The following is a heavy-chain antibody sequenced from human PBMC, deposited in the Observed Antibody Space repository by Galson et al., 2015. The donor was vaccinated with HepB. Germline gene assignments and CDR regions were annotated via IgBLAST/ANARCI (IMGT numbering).Heavy chain of an antibody. D-gene: IGHD6-19*01. CDR2: INSIRTT. CDR1: GFAFSPYS. V-gene: IGHV3-48*02. CDR3: ARSVEGHFDY. J-gene: IGHJ4*02. Sequence: SLRLSCAASGFAFSPYSINWVRQAPGKGLEWVSYINSIRTTYYADSVKDRFTISRDNAKNSVFLQMNSLRDEDTAVYFCARSVEGHFDYWGQGTLVTVPS.